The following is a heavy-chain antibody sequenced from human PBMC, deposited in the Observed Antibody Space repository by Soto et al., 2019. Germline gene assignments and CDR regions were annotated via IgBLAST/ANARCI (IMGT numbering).Heavy chain of an antibody. CDR2: TYSKGGST. J-gene: IGHJ6*02. Sequence: GGSLRLSCSASGFTISSYAMHWVRQAPGKGLESVSVTYSKGGSTHYADSVRGRFTTSTDNSKNTLNLQMSSLRAEDTAVYYCARGDREDILVVVGARPGEYGIDIWGQGTTVTVSS. D-gene: IGHD2-15*01. V-gene: IGHV3-64D*08. CDR3: ARGDREDILVVVGARPGEYGIDI. CDR1: GFTISSYA.